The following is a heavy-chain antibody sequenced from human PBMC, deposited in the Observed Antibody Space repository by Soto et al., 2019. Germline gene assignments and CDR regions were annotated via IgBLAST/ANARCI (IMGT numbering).Heavy chain of an antibody. J-gene: IGHJ6*02. Sequence: ASVKVSCTDSGYTFTSKGISWVRQAPGQGLEWMGWISAYNGNTNYAQKLQGRVTMTTDTSTSTVYMELSSLRSEDTAVYYCARDQYSSGWNYYYYYGMDVWGQGTTVTGSS. V-gene: IGHV1-18*01. CDR3: ARDQYSSGWNYYYYYGMDV. CDR2: ISAYNGNT. CDR1: GYTFTSKG. D-gene: IGHD6-19*01.